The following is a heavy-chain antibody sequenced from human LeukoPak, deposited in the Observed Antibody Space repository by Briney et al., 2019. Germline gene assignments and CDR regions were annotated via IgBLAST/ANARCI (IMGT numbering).Heavy chain of an antibody. CDR2: IYHSGYP. CDR3: ARTQSSGIVGATTPFDY. D-gene: IGHD1-26*01. V-gene: IGHV4-38-2*01. J-gene: IGHJ4*02. Sequence: SETLSLTCAVSGYSISSGYYWGWSRQPPGKGLEWIGSIYHSGYPYYNPSLKSRVTMSVDTSKNLFSLELTSVTAADTAVYYCARTQSSGIVGATTPFDYWGQGTLVTVSS. CDR1: GYSISSGYY.